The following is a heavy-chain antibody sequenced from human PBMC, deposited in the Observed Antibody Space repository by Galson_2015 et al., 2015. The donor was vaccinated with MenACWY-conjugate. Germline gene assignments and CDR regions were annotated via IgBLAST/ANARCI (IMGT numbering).Heavy chain of an antibody. CDR2: IKADGSFP. Sequence: SLRLSCAASGFTFNNYWMHWVRQPPGKGLEWISYIKADGSFPSYADSVKGRFTISTDNAKNMVYLQMDGLGDEDTAVYFCARDNNWSSDSWGQGTLVTVSS. D-gene: IGHD1-1*01. J-gene: IGHJ4*02. V-gene: IGHV3-74*01. CDR1: GFTFNNYW. CDR3: ARDNNWSSDS.